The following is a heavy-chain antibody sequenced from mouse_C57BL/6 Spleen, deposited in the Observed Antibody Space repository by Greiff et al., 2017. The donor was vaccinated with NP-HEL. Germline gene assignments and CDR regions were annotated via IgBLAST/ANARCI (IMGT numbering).Heavy chain of an antibody. V-gene: IGHV3-1*01. D-gene: IGHD2-1*01. Sequence: EVQLQESGPGMVKPSQSLSLTCTVTGYSITSGYDWHWIRHFPGNKLEWMGYISYSGSTNYNPSLKSRISITHDTSKNHFFLKLNSVTTEDAATYYCAQEIDYGNYEGYFDVWGTGTTVTVSS. CDR2: ISYSGST. CDR3: AQEIDYGNYEGYFDV. CDR1: GYSITSGYD. J-gene: IGHJ1*03.